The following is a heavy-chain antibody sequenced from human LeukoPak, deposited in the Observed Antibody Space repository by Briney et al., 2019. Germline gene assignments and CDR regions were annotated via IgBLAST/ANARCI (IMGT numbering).Heavy chain of an antibody. V-gene: IGHV4-39*07. D-gene: IGHD3-3*01. J-gene: IGHJ6*03. CDR2: INHSGST. CDR1: GDFISSSNYY. CDR3: ARGRYDFWSGYYDYYYYYYMDV. Sequence: SENLSLTCTVSGDFISSSNYYWGWIRQPPGKGLEWIGEINHSGSTNYNPSLKSRVTISVDTSKNQFSLKLSSVTAADTAVYYCARGRYDFWSGYYDYYYYYYMDVWGKGTTVTVSS.